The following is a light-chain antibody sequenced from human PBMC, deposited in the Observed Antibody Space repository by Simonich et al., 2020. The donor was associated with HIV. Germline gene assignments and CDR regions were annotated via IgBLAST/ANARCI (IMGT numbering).Light chain of an antibody. CDR1: QSVSSN. V-gene: IGKV3-15*01. J-gene: IGKJ2*01. CDR2: GAS. CDR3: QQYYSTPHT. Sequence: EIVMTQSPVTLSVSPGKRATLSCRAGQSVSSNLDWYQQKAGQAPRLLIHGASTRATGIPGRFSGRGSGTEFTLTISSMQSEDVAVYHCQQYYSTPHTFGQGTKVEIK.